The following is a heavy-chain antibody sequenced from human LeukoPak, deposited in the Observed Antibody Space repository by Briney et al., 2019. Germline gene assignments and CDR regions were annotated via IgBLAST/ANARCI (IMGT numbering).Heavy chain of an antibody. CDR3: ARGYSYGYQVDY. CDR2: INSDGSST. D-gene: IGHD5-18*01. V-gene: IGHV3-74*01. Sequence: PGGSLRLSCAASGFTFSSYWMHWVRHAPGKGLVWVSRINSDGSSTSYADSVKGRFTISRDNAKNTLYLQMNSLRAEDTAVYYCARGYSYGYQVDYWGQGTLVTVSS. CDR1: GFTFSSYW. J-gene: IGHJ4*02.